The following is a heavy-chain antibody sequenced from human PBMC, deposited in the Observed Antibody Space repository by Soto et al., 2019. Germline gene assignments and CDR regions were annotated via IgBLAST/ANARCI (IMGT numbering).Heavy chain of an antibody. CDR3: ARQSGRSYYDILTGYPRAYYYYGMDV. CDR1: GGTFSSYA. J-gene: IGHJ6*02. D-gene: IGHD3-9*01. Sequence: GASVKVSCKASGGTFSSYAISWVRQAPGQGLEWMGGIIPIFGTANYAQKFQGSVTITADESTSTAYMELSSLRSEDTAVYYCARQSGRSYYDILTGYPRAYYYYGMDVWGQGTTVTVSS. CDR2: IIPIFGTA. V-gene: IGHV1-69*13.